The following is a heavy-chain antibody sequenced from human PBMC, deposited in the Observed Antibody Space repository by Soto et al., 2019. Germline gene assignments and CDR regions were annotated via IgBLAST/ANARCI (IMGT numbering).Heavy chain of an antibody. V-gene: IGHV3-23*01. J-gene: IGHJ4*02. Sequence: PGGSLRLSCAASGFTFSSYAMSWVRQAPGKGLEWVSAISGSGGSTYYADSVKGRFTISRDNSKNTLYLQMNSLRAEDTAVYYCAKLTGGASGYDLGDYFDYWGQGTLVTVSS. CDR1: GFTFSSYA. CDR3: AKLTGGASGYDLGDYFDY. CDR2: ISGSGGST. D-gene: IGHD5-12*01.